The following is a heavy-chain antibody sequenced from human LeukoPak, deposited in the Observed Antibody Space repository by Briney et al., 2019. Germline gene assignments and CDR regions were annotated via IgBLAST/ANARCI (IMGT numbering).Heavy chain of an antibody. J-gene: IGHJ5*02. D-gene: IGHD6-13*01. V-gene: IGHV4-61*02. CDR3: ARDWGRYSSSWYEGNWFDP. CDR2: IYTSGST. CDR1: GGSISSGSYY. Sequence: SETLSLTCTVSGGSISSGSYYWNWIRQPAGKGLEWIGLIYTSGSTKYNPSLQSRVTISVDTSKNQFSLSLSSVTAADTAVYYCARDWGRYSSSWYEGNWFDPWGQGTLVTVSS.